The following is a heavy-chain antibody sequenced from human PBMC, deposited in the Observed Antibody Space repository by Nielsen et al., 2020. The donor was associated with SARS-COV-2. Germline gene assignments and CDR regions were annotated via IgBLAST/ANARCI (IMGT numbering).Heavy chain of an antibody. CDR3: ARDQQYYDILTGYYKSDYFDY. J-gene: IGHJ4*02. CDR2: IKQDGSEK. V-gene: IGHV3-7*01. D-gene: IGHD3-9*01. Sequence: VRQAPGKGLEWVANIKQDGSEKYYVDSVKGRFTISRDNVKNSLYLQMNSLRAEDTAVYYCARDQQYYDILTGYYKSDYFDYWGQGTLVTVSS.